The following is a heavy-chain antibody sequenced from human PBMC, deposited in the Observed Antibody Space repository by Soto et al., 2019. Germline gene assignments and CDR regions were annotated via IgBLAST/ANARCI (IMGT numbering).Heavy chain of an antibody. J-gene: IGHJ3*02. CDR3: APSIHGADAFDI. CDR2: IIPILGIA. CDR1: GGTFSSYT. V-gene: IGHV1-69*02. Sequence: ASVKVSCKASGGTFSSYTISWVRQAPGQGLEWMGRIIPILGIANYAQKFQGRVTITADKSTSTAYMELSSLRSEDTAVYYCAPSIHGADAFDIWGQGTMVTVSS. D-gene: IGHD3-16*01.